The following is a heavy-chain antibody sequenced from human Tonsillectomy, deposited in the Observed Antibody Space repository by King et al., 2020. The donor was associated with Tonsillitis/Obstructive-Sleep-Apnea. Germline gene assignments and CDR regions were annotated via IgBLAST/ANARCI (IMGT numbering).Heavy chain of an antibody. V-gene: IGHV1-46*01. CDR3: ARDTQLWGDAFDI. CDR1: GYTFTSYY. J-gene: IGHJ3*02. Sequence: QLVQSGAEVKKPGASVKVSCKASGYTFTSYYMHWVRQAPGQGLEWMGIINPSGGSTSYAQKFQGRVNMTRDTSTSTVYMELSSLRSEDTAVYYCARDTQLWGDAFDIWGLGTMVTVSS. CDR2: INPSGGST. D-gene: IGHD2-21*01.